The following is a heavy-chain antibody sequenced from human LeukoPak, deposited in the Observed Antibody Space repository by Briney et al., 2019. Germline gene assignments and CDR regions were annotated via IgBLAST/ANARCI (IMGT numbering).Heavy chain of an antibody. Sequence: SETLSLTCIVSGDSITNHYWSLIRRPPGKGLEWIGYIYYNGIINYNPSLKSRVTISVDTSKNQFSLKLSSVTAADTAVYYCASKRWAPWDIVVVPAATTFDIWGQGTMVTVSS. D-gene: IGHD2-2*01. V-gene: IGHV4-59*11. CDR2: IYYNGII. CDR3: ASKRWAPWDIVVVPAATTFDI. CDR1: GDSITNHY. J-gene: IGHJ3*02.